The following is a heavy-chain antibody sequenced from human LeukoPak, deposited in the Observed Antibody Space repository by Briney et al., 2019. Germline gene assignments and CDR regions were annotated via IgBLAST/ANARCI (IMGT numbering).Heavy chain of an antibody. V-gene: IGHV1-18*01. Sequence: ASVKVSCKTSGYTFTSYGISWVRQAPGQGLEWMGWISVYNGNANYAQKLQGRVTMTTDTSTSTAYMELRSLRSDDTAVYYCATALVGATSWFDPWGQGTLVTVSS. CDR2: ISVYNGNA. J-gene: IGHJ5*02. D-gene: IGHD1-26*01. CDR1: GYTFTSYG. CDR3: ATALVGATSWFDP.